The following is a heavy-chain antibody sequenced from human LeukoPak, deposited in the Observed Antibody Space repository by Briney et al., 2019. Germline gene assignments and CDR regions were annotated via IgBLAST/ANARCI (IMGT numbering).Heavy chain of an antibody. CDR1: GFSVTTDSYC. CDR3: ARDHFGSLDS. J-gene: IGHJ4*02. D-gene: IGHD3-10*01. Sequence: PSETLSLTCTVSGFSVTTDSYCWGWIRQPPGKGLEWIGYDYCGGNTNYDPSLKRRVTISVDTSKNQFSLALTSVTAADTAVYFCARDHFGSLDSWGQGVLVTVSS. CDR2: DYCGGNT. V-gene: IGHV4-61*01.